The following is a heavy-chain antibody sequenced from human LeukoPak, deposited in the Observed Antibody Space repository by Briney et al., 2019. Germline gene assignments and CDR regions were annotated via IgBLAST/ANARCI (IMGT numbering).Heavy chain of an antibody. Sequence: ASVKVSCKASGYTFTSYGISWVRRAPGQGLEWMGWISAYNGNTNYAQKLQGRVTMTTDTSTSTAYMELRSLRSDDTAVYYCARVSVAEYYFDYWGQGTLVTVSS. V-gene: IGHV1-18*01. D-gene: IGHD6-19*01. CDR2: ISAYNGNT. CDR1: GYTFTSYG. J-gene: IGHJ4*02. CDR3: ARVSVAEYYFDY.